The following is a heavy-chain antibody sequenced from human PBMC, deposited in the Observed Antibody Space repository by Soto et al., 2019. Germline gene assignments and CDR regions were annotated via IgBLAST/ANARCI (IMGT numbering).Heavy chain of an antibody. CDR2: ISGSGDST. CDR1: GFTFSSYA. CDR3: AIQRQWLSPDY. Sequence: GSLRLSCAASGFTFSSYAMTWVRQAPGKGLEWVSFISGSGDSTYYADSVKGRFTISRDNSKNTVYLQTNSLRADDTAVYYCAIQRQWLSPDYWGQGTLVTGSS. J-gene: IGHJ4*02. V-gene: IGHV3-23*01. D-gene: IGHD6-19*01.